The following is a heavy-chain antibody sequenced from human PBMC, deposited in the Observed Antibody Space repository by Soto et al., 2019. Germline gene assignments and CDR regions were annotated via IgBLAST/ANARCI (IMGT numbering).Heavy chain of an antibody. CDR1: GFTFNSYW. Sequence: EVQLVESGGGLVQPGGSLRLSCAASGFTFNSYWIHWVRQAPGKGLVWVSRINFDGTTTNYADSVKGRFTISRDNAKNKMYLQMNSLRDEDTAVYYCARGGFRQWLLDYWGHGSLVTVSS. V-gene: IGHV3-74*01. D-gene: IGHD5-12*01. CDR2: INFDGTTT. CDR3: ARGGFRQWLLDY. J-gene: IGHJ4*01.